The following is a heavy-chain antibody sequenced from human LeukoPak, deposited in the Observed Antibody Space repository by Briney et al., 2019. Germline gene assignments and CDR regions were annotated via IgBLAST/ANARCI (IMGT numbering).Heavy chain of an antibody. CDR1: GYSFTTYW. D-gene: IGHD4-23*01. Sequence: GESLKISCKGSGYSFTTYWIGWVRQMPGKGLEWMGINTRYSPSFQGQVTISADKSINTAYVQWSSLKASDTAMYYCARRVVNNRNWYFNLWGRGTLVTVSS. CDR3: ARRVVNNRNWYFNL. J-gene: IGHJ2*01. V-gene: IGHV5-51*01. CDR2: NT.